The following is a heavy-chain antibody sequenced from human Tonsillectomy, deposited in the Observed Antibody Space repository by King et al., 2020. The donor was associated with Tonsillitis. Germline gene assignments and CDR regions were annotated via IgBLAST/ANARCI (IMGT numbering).Heavy chain of an antibody. V-gene: IGHV4-4*02. CDR2: IYHSGTT. D-gene: IGHD4-23*01. Sequence: QLQESGPGLVKPSGTLSLTCGVSGGFISSGNWWSWVRQPPGKGLEWIGEIYHSGTTNYNPSLKIRVTLSVYKSKKPVSLRLTSVTAADTAVYYCAREGAGSNANYMDVWGKGTTVTVSS. CDR3: AREGAGSNANYMDV. CDR1: GGFISSGNW. J-gene: IGHJ6*03.